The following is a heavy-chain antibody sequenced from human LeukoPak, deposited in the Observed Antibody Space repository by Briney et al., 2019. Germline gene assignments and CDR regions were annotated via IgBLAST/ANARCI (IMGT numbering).Heavy chain of an antibody. CDR2: IYPGDSDT. D-gene: IGHD3-10*01. Sequence: GESLKISCKGSGYSFTNYYIARVRQMPGKGLEWMGIIYPGDSDTRYSPSFQGQVIISADKSINTAYLQWSSLKASDTAMYYCARGIMVRGVIFADYWGQGTLVTVSS. CDR3: ARGIMVRGVIFADY. V-gene: IGHV5-51*01. J-gene: IGHJ4*02. CDR1: GYSFTNYY.